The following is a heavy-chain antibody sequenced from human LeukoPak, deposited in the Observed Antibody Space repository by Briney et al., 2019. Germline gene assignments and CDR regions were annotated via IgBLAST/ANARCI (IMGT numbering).Heavy chain of an antibody. CDR2: ISGSGGST. J-gene: IGHJ4*02. CDR1: GFTFSSYA. CDR3: AKDLGLMVRGEFDY. Sequence: GGSLRLSRAASGFTFSSYAMSWVRQAPGKGLEWVSAISGSGGSTYYADSVKGRFTISRDNSKNTLYLQMNSLRAEDTAVYYCAKDLGLMVRGEFDYWGQGTLVTVSS. V-gene: IGHV3-23*01. D-gene: IGHD3-10*01.